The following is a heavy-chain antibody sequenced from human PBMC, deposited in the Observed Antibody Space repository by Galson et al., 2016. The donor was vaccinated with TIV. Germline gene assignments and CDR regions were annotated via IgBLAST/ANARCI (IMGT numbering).Heavy chain of an antibody. V-gene: IGHV3-66*02. D-gene: IGHD2-21*01. CDR3: ARERRYCGNECYLYYYYGMDV. J-gene: IGHJ6*02. Sequence: SLRLSCAASGFTFSSYGMHWVRRAPGKGLEWVSMIYTGGSTSYADSVKGRFTISRDNSKNTLYLQMNRLRVEDSAVYYCARERRYCGNECYLYYYYGMDVWGQGTTVTVSS. CDR2: IYTGGST. CDR1: GFTFSSYG.